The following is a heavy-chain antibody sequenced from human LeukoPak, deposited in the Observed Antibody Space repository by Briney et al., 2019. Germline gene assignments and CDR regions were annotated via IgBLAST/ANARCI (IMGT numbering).Heavy chain of an antibody. J-gene: IGHJ5*02. CDR1: GVTFSSYS. CDR2: ISSSSSYI. V-gene: IGHV3-21*01. CDR3: ARVDQDWIDP. Sequence: GGSLRLSCAASGVTFSSYSMNWVRQAPGKGLEWVSSISSSSSYIYYADSVKGRFTISRDNAKNSLYLQMNILRAEDTAVYYCARVDQDWIDPWGQGTLVTVSS.